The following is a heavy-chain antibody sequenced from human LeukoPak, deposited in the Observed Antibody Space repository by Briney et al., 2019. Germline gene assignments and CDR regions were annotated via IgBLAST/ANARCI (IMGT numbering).Heavy chain of an antibody. Sequence: PSETLSLTCTVSGGSISSGGYYWSWIRQPPGKGLEWIGYIYHSGSTYYNPSLKSRVTISVDRSKNQFSLKLSSVTAADTAVYYCARENTMVRGVINLYNFDNWGQGTLVTVSS. CDR3: ARENTMVRGVINLYNFDN. CDR2: IYHSGST. CDR1: GGSISSGGYY. V-gene: IGHV4-30-2*02. D-gene: IGHD3-10*01. J-gene: IGHJ4*02.